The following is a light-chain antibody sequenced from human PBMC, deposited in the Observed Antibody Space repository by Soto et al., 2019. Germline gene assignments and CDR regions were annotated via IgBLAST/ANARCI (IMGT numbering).Light chain of an antibody. Sequence: QSVLTQPPSVSGAPGQRVTISCTGSSSNIGAGYDVHWYQQLPGTAPKLLIYGNSNRPSGVPDRFSGSKSGTSASLAITALQAEDEADYYCQSYDSSLSGYVFGTGTQVTVL. CDR1: SSNIGAGYD. CDR3: QSYDSSLSGYV. V-gene: IGLV1-40*01. J-gene: IGLJ1*01. CDR2: GNS.